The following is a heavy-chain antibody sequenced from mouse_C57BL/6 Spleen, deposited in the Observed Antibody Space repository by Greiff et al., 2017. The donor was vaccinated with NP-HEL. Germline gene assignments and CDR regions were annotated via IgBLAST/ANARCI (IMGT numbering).Heavy chain of an antibody. Sequence: VQLQQPGAELVKPGASVKLSCKASGYPFTSYWMHWVKQRPGHGLEWIGMIHPNSGSTNYNEKFKSKATLTVDKSSSTAYMQLSSLTSEDSAVYYCARRVYYGNYEGAMDYAMDYWGQGASVTVSS. CDR2: IHPNSGST. D-gene: IGHD2-1*01. J-gene: IGHJ4*01. CDR3: ARRVYYGNYEGAMDYAMDY. V-gene: IGHV1-64*01. CDR1: GYPFTSYW.